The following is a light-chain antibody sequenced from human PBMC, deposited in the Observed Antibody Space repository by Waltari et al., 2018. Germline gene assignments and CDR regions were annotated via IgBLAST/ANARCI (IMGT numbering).Light chain of an antibody. V-gene: IGLV3-21*02. J-gene: IGLJ1*01. CDR3: QMWDSSSGHPYV. CDR2: NDS. Sequence: SYVLTQSPSVSVAPGQTARITCGGDNIGRKSVHWYQQKPGQAPVLVVYNDSDRPSGIPERFSGSKSGNTATLTISRVEAGDEADHFCQMWDSSSGHPYVFGSGTKVTVL. CDR1: NIGRKS.